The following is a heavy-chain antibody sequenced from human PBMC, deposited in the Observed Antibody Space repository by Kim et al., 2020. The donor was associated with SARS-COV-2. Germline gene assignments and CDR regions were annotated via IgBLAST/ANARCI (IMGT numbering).Heavy chain of an antibody. V-gene: IGHV4-34*01. Sequence: SETLSLTCAVYGGSFSGYYWSWIRQPPGKGLEWIGEINHSGSTNYNPSLKSRVTISVDTSKNQFSLKLSSVTAADTAVYYCARGVDYGDLRYPDAFDIWG. CDR2: INHSGST. D-gene: IGHD4-17*01. CDR3: ARGVDYGDLRYPDAFDI. CDR1: GGSFSGYY. J-gene: IGHJ3*02.